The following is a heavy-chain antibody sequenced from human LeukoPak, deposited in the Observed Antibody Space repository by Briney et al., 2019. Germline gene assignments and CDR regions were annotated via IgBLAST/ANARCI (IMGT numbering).Heavy chain of an antibody. CDR1: GGSISSYY. Sequence: SETLSLTCTVSGGSISSYYWSWIRQPPGKGLEGVGYIYYSGSTNYNPSLKSRVTISVDTSKNQFSLKLSSVTAADTAVYYCARDHCSGGSCYWSWFDPWGQGTLVTVSS. D-gene: IGHD2-15*01. V-gene: IGHV4-59*01. CDR2: IYYSGST. CDR3: ARDHCSGGSCYWSWFDP. J-gene: IGHJ5*02.